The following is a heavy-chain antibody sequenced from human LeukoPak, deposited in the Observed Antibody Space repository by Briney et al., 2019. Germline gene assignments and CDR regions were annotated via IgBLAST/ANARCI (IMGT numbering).Heavy chain of an antibody. CDR1: GFTFSSYS. CDR2: ISSSSSYI. CDR3: ARDLSSGRYRPAPFDY. D-gene: IGHD6-19*01. Sequence: MAGGSLRLSCAASGFTFSSYSMNWVRQAPGKGLEWVSSISSSSSYIYYADSVKGRFTISRDNAKNSLYLQMNSLRAEDTAVYYCARDLSSGRYRPAPFDYWGQGTLVTVSS. J-gene: IGHJ4*02. V-gene: IGHV3-21*01.